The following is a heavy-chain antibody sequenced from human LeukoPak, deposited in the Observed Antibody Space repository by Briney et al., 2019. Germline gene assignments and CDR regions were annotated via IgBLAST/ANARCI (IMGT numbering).Heavy chain of an antibody. CDR1: GGSISSYY. D-gene: IGHD3-16*01. CDR3: ARAPDYSTDAFDI. J-gene: IGHJ3*02. Sequence: SETLSLTCTVSGGSISSYYWSWIRQPAEKGLEWIGRIYTSGSTNYNPSLKSRVTMSVDTSKNQFSQKLSSVTAADTAVYYCARAPDYSTDAFDIWGQGTMVTVSS. V-gene: IGHV4-4*07. CDR2: IYTSGST.